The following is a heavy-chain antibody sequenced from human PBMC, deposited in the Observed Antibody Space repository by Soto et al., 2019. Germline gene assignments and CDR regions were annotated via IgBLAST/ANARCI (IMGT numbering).Heavy chain of an antibody. J-gene: IGHJ5*02. CDR1: GGSISSGGYS. CDR3: ARERPDGSRLDP. CDR2: IYYSGST. V-gene: IGHV4-30-2*05. D-gene: IGHD6-13*01. Sequence: TLSLTCAVSGGSISSGGYSWSWIRQPPGKGLEWIGYIYYSGSTNYNPSLKSRVTISVDTSKNQFSLKLSSVTAADTAVYYCARERPDGSRLDPWGQGTLVTVSS.